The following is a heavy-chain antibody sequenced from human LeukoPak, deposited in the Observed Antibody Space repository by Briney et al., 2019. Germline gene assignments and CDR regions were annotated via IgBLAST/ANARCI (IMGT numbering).Heavy chain of an antibody. CDR3: ARGVYDFWSGYYPIYYYYHGMDV. Sequence: SETLSLTCTVSGGSISSYYWSWIRQPPGKGLEWIGYIYYSGSTNYNPSLKSRVTISVDTSKNQFSLKLSSVTAADTAVYYCARGVYDFWSGYYPIYYYYHGMDVWGQGTTVTVSS. CDR2: IYYSGST. D-gene: IGHD3-3*01. J-gene: IGHJ6*02. V-gene: IGHV4-59*01. CDR1: GGSISSYY.